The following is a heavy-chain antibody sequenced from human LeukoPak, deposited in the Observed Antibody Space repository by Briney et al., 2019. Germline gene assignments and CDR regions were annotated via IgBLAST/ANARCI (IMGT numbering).Heavy chain of an antibody. Sequence: GGSLRLSCAVSGFTFSSYAMSWVRQAPGKGLEWVSAISGSGGSTYYADSVKGRFTISRDNSKNTLYLQMNSLRAEDTAVYYCAFTQWLVFYFQHWGQGTLVTVSS. CDR2: ISGSGGST. CDR1: GFTFSSYA. D-gene: IGHD6-19*01. V-gene: IGHV3-23*01. CDR3: AFTQWLVFYFQH. J-gene: IGHJ1*01.